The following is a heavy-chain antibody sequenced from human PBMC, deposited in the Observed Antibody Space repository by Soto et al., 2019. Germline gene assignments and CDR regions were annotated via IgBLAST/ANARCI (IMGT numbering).Heavy chain of an antibody. CDR2: TSFDGSKI. CDR3: AKDSELELDY. Sequence: QVQLVESGGGVVQPGRSLRLSCAASGFTFSSYGLHWVRQAPGKGLEWVAVTSFDGSKIYYTDSVKGRFTISRDNSRNTLYLQMNGLRAEDTAVYYCAKDSELELDYWGQGTLVTVSS. V-gene: IGHV3-30*18. D-gene: IGHD1-7*01. J-gene: IGHJ4*02. CDR1: GFTFSSYG.